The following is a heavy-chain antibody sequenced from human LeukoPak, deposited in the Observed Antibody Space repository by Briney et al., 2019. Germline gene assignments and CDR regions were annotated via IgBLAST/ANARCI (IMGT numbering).Heavy chain of an antibody. V-gene: IGHV4-38-2*01. CDR2: IYHSGST. Sequence: SETLSLTCAVYGGSFSGYYWGWIRLAPGKGLEWIGSIYHSGSTYYNLSLRRRVIMSVDTSKNQFSLKVNSVTAADTAIYYCARSHIVVVPAGRGSRYFYMDVWGRGTTVAVSS. CDR1: GGSFSGYY. D-gene: IGHD2-2*01. CDR3: ARSHIVVVPAGRGSRYFYMDV. J-gene: IGHJ6*03.